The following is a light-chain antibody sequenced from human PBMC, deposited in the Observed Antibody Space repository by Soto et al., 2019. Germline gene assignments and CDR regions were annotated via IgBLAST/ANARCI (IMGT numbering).Light chain of an antibody. Sequence: QSALTQPASVSGSPGQSITISCTGTSRDVGGYNYVSWYQQHPGKAPKLMIYDVTNRPSGVSNRFSGSKSGNTASLTISGLQAEDEADYYCSSYTSSSTYVVFGGGTKLIVL. CDR1: SRDVGGYNY. CDR2: DVT. V-gene: IGLV2-14*01. CDR3: SSYTSSSTYVV. J-gene: IGLJ2*01.